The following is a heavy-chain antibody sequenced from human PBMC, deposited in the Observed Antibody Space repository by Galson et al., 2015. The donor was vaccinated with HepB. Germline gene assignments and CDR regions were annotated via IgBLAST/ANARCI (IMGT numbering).Heavy chain of an antibody. Sequence: SLRLSCAPSGFTFSNYPMHWVRQAPGKGLEWVAVTSYDGINKYYADSVKGRFTISRDNSKTTLYLQMNSLRAEDTAVYYCAKNYVEYSRYYFDYWGQGTLVTVSS. CDR3: AKNYVEYSRYYFDY. J-gene: IGHJ4*02. V-gene: IGHV3-30*04. CDR1: GFTFSNYP. CDR2: TSYDGINK. D-gene: IGHD2/OR15-2a*01.